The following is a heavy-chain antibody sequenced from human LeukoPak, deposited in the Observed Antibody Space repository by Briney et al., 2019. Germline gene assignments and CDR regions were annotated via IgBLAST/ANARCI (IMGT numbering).Heavy chain of an antibody. J-gene: IGHJ4*02. D-gene: IGHD1-26*01. V-gene: IGHV4-61*02. Sequence: SQTLSLTCTVSGGSISSGSYYWSWIRQPAGKGLEWIGRIYTSGSTNYNPSLKSRVTISVDTSKNQFSLKLSSVTAEDTAVYYCASGIAYWGQGPLVTVSS. CDR2: IYTSGST. CDR1: GGSISSGSYY. CDR3: ASGIAY.